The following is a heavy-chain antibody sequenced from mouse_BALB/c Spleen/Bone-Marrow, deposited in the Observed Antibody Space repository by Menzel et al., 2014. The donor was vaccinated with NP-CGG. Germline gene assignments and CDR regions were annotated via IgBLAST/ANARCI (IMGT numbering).Heavy chain of an antibody. V-gene: IGHV1-54*03. Sequence: VQLQQSGAKLVRPGTSVKVSCKASGYAFTNYLIEWFKQRPGQGLAWIGVINPGSGGTNFNEKFRGKATLTADKSSSTAYMQFNSLTSDDSAVYFCAREGYYGLDYWGQGTTPTVSA. CDR2: INPGSGGT. D-gene: IGHD2-1*01. CDR3: AREGYYGLDY. CDR1: GYAFTNYL. J-gene: IGHJ2*01.